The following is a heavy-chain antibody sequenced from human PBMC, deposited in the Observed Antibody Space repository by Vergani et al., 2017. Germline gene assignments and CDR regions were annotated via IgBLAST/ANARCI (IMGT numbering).Heavy chain of an antibody. Sequence: QVQLQESGPGLVKPSETLSLTCTVSGGSISSYYWSWIRQPPGKGLEWIGYIYYSGSTNSNPSLKSRVTISVDTSKNQFSLKLSSVTAADTAVYYCARGPSKQIYYYYYYYMDVWGKGTTVTVSS. D-gene: IGHD3-3*01. CDR2: IYYSGST. CDR3: ARGPSKQIYYYYYYYMDV. J-gene: IGHJ6*03. CDR1: GGSISSYY. V-gene: IGHV4-59*01.